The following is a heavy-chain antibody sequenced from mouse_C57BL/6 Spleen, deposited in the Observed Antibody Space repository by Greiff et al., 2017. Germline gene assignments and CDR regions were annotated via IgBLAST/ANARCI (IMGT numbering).Heavy chain of an antibody. CDR2: INPNNGGT. V-gene: IGHV1-22*01. CDR3: ARLGIYYYGSSYVPFDY. CDR1: GYTFTDYN. J-gene: IGHJ2*01. Sequence: VQLQQSGPELVKPGASVKMSCKASGYTFTDYNMHWVKQSHGKSLEWIGYINPNNGGTSYNQKFKGKATLTVNKSSSTAYMELRRLTSEDSAVYYCARLGIYYYGSSYVPFDYWGQGTTLTVSS. D-gene: IGHD1-1*01.